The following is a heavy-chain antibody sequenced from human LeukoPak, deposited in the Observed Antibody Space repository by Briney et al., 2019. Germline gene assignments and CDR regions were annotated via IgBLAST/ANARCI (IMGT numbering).Heavy chain of an antibody. CDR2: INPNSGGT. Sequence: ASVKVSCKASGYTFTGYYMHWVRQAPGQGLEWMGWINPNSGGTNYAQKFQGRVTMTRDTSISTAYMELSRLRSDDTAVYYCARDFNGYCSSTSWKGPFDPWGQGTLVTVSS. CDR3: ARDFNGYCSSTSWKGPFDP. D-gene: IGHD2-2*01. J-gene: IGHJ5*02. CDR1: GYTFTGYY. V-gene: IGHV1-2*02.